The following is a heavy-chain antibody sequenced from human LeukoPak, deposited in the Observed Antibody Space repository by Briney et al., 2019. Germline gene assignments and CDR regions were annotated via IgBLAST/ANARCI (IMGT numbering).Heavy chain of an antibody. CDR2: IYHSRNT. CDR1: VGPISSSCYY. D-gene: IGHD3-10*01. V-gene: IGHV4-39*01. Sequence: SVTLSLTCTVSVGPISSSCYYWGWIRQPPGKVVEWGGSIYHSRNTSFNPSLKSRVTISVDTSRTQFSLRLSSVSAADTAVFYCARHVLWFGELNVFDIWGQGTMVTVSS. J-gene: IGHJ3*02. CDR3: ARHVLWFGELNVFDI.